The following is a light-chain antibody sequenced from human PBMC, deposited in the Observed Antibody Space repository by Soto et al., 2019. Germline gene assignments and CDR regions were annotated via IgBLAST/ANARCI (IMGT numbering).Light chain of an antibody. J-gene: IGLJ1*01. V-gene: IGLV2-8*01. CDR3: SSYAGSNIV. CDR1: SSDVGGYNY. Sequence: QSALTQPPSASGSPGQLVTISCTGTSSDVGGYNYVSWYQQHPGKAPKLMIYEVSKRPSGVPDRFSGSKSGNTASLTVSGLQAEDEADYYCSSYAGSNIVFGTGTKVTVL. CDR2: EVS.